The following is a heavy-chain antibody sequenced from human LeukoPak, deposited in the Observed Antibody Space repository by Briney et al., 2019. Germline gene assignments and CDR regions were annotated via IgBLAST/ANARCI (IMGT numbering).Heavy chain of an antibody. CDR1: GYTFTDLY. D-gene: IGHD5-24*01. V-gene: IGHV1-2*02. CDR2: VNPNNGDT. J-gene: IGHJ3*02. Sequence: ASVKVSCKASGYTFTDLYMHWVRQAPGQGLEWMGWVNPNNGDTNYAQKFQGRVTMTRDTSISTAYMELSRLRSDDTAVYYCAREVEMATSDAFDIWGQGTMVTVSS. CDR3: AREVEMATSDAFDI.